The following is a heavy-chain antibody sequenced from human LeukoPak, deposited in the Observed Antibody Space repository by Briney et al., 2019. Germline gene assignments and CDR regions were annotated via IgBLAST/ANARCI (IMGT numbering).Heavy chain of an antibody. CDR1: GGTFSSYA. CDR2: IIPIFGTA. J-gene: IGHJ6*02. V-gene: IGHV1-69*13. D-gene: IGHD3-22*01. Sequence: GASVKVSCKASGGTFSSYAISWVRQAPGQGLEWMGGIIPIFGTANYAQKFRGRVTITADESTSTAYMELSSLRSEDTAVYYCARAGGITMKVMDVWGQGTTVTVSS. CDR3: ARAGGITMKVMDV.